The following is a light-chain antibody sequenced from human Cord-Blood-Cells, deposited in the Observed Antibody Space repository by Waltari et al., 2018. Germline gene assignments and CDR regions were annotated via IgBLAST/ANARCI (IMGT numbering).Light chain of an antibody. CDR2: GAS. J-gene: IGKJ4*01. V-gene: IGKV3D-15*01. Sequence: EIVMTQSPATLSVSPGERATLSCRASQCVSSNLAWYQHKPGQAPRLLIYGASTRATGIPARFSGSGSGTEFTLTISSLQSEDFAVYYCQQYNNWPLTFGGGTKVEIK. CDR1: QCVSSN. CDR3: QQYNNWPLT.